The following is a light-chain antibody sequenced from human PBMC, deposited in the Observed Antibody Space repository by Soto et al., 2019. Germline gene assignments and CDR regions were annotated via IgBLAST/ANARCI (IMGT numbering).Light chain of an antibody. CDR1: QGIRND. CDR3: LQDYNYPYT. V-gene: IGKV1-6*01. Sequence: AIPMTQSPSSLYASVGDRVTITCRASQGIRNDLGWYQQKPGKAPKLLIYAASSLPSGVPSRFSGSGSGTDFTLTISSLQPEDFATYHCLQDYNYPYTFGQGTQLEIK. CDR2: AAS. J-gene: IGKJ2*01.